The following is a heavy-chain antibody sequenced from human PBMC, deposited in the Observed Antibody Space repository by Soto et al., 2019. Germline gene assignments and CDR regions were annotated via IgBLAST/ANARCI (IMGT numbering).Heavy chain of an antibody. CDR3: ARGRGYCSSTSCHGGWFDP. J-gene: IGHJ5*02. CDR2: IYYSGST. D-gene: IGHD2-2*01. Sequence: PSETLSLTCTVSGGSISSGGYYWSWIRQHPGKGLEWIGYIYYSGSTYYNPSLKSRVTISVDTSKNQFSLKLSSVTAADTAVYYCARGRGYCSSTSCHGGWFDPWGQGTLVTVSS. CDR1: GGSISSGGYY. V-gene: IGHV4-31*03.